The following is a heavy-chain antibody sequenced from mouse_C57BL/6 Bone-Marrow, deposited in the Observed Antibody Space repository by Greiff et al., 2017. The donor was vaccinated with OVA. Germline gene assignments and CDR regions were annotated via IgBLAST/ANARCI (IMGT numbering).Heavy chain of an antibody. CDR1: GFSLTSYG. D-gene: IGHD2-3*01. J-gene: IGHJ1*03. V-gene: IGHV2-5*01. Sequence: QVQLQQSGPGLVQPSQSLSITCTVSGFSLTSYGVHWVRQSPGKGLEWLGVIWRGGSTDYNAAFMSRLSITKDNSKSQVFLKMNSLQADDTAIYYCARNGPYDGYYLYWYFDVWGTGTTVTVSS. CDR3: ARNGPYDGYYLYWYFDV. CDR2: IWRGGST.